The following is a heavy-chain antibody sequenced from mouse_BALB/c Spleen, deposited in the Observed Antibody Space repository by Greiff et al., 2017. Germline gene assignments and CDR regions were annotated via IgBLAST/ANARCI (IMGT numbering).Heavy chain of an antibody. CDR3: TRSDYYGPHDDAMDY. D-gene: IGHD1-2*01. CDR2: INPSNGGT. CDR1: GYTFTSYY. V-gene: IGHV1S81*02. Sequence: VQLQQSGAELVKPGASVKLSCKASGYTFTSYYMYWVKQRPGQGLEWIGEINPSNGGTNFNEKFKSKATLTVDKSSSTAYMQLSSLTSEDSAVYYGTRSDYYGPHDDAMDYWGQGTSGTVAA. J-gene: IGHJ4*01.